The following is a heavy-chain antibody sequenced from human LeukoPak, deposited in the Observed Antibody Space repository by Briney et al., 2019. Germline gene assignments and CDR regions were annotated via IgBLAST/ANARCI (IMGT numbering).Heavy chain of an antibody. Sequence: ASVKVSCKASGYTFTGYYMHWVRQAPGQGLEWMGWINPNSGGTNYAQKFQGRVTMTRDTSISTAYMELSRLRSDDTAVYYRARATEGYSYAYYFDYWGQGTLVTVSS. CDR3: ARATEGYSYAYYFDY. V-gene: IGHV1-2*02. D-gene: IGHD5-18*01. CDR2: INPNSGGT. J-gene: IGHJ4*02. CDR1: GYTFTGYY.